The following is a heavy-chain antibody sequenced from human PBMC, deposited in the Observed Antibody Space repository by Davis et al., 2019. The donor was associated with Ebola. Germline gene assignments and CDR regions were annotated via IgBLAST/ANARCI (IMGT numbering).Heavy chain of an antibody. V-gene: IGHV3-30*02. CDR2: IWDDGSNK. D-gene: IGHD4-17*01. J-gene: IGHJ4*02. Sequence: GGSLRLSCAASGFTLSGYDMNWVRQAPGKGLQWVAVIWDDGSNKYYADSVKGRFTVSRDNSKYTLYLQMNSLRHDDSAMYYCAKETTATTDFDYWGQGTLVTVSS. CDR3: AKETTATTDFDY. CDR1: GFTLSGYD.